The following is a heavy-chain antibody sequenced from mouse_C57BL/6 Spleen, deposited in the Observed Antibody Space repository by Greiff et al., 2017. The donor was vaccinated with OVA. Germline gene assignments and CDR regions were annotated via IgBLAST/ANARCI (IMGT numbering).Heavy chain of an antibody. Sequence: VQLQESGTVLARPGASVKMFCKTSGYTFTSHWLHWVKPRPGQGLEWIGAIYPGNSDTSFNQKFKGKAKLTAVTSASTAYMELSSVTNEDSAVYYCTRLLATVVATGGYFDYWGQGTTLTVSS. D-gene: IGHD1-1*01. CDR2: IYPGNSDT. CDR3: TRLLATVVATGGYFDY. V-gene: IGHV1-5*01. CDR1: GYTFTSHW. J-gene: IGHJ2*01.